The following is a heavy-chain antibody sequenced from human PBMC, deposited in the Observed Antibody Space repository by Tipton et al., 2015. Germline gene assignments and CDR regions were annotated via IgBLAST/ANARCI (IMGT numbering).Heavy chain of an antibody. CDR3: ARQSGESSGWPSAFDI. D-gene: IGHD6-19*01. Sequence: TLSLTCTVSGGSVNSANYYWSWIRQPPGKGLEWIGYIDYSGTTYYNPSLKSLLTISLDTSKNQFSLKLSSVTAADTAVYYCARQSGESSGWPSAFDIWGQGTMVTVSS. J-gene: IGHJ3*02. CDR2: IDYSGTT. V-gene: IGHV4-30-4*08. CDR1: GGSVNSANYY.